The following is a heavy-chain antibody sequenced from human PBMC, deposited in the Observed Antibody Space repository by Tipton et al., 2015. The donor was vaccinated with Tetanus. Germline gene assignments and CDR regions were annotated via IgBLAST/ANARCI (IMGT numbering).Heavy chain of an antibody. CDR3: PRGLPRESFYLDY. V-gene: IGHV4-31*03. D-gene: IGHD3-3*01. Sequence: TLSLTSNVSGASINAGGYLWTWVRQHPGKGLEWIGNIYYYTQRTSQIPSLDSRVSISVDTSKNQFSLRLTSVTAADTAVYYCPRGLPRESFYLDYWGQGKQVTVSS. CDR2: IYYYTQRT. CDR1: GASINAGGYL. J-gene: IGHJ4*02.